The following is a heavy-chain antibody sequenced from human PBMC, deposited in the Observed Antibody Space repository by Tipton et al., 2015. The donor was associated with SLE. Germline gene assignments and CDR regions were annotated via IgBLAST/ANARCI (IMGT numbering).Heavy chain of an antibody. V-gene: IGHV5-51*03. J-gene: IGHJ4*02. Sequence: QLVQSGAEVKKPGESLKISCKGSGYSFTSYWIGWVRQMPGKGLECMGIIYPGDSDTTYSPSFEGQVTISVDKSISTAYLQWSSLKASDTAMYYCARRDSISWYPFDYWGQGTLVTVSS. CDR1: GYSFTSYW. CDR2: IYPGDSDT. D-gene: IGHD6-13*01. CDR3: ARRDSISWYPFDY.